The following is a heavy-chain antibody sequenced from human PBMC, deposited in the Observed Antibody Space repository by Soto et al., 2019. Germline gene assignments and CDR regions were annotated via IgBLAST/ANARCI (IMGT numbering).Heavy chain of an antibody. Sequence: SETLCLTCTVAGVSIRSYYWSWIRQHPGKGLEWIGNIYYSGSTNYNPSLKSRVTISVETSKNQFSLKLSSVTAADTAVYYCARHTMVRGVVWFDPWGQGTLVTVSS. CDR3: ARHTMVRGVVWFDP. V-gene: IGHV4-59*08. J-gene: IGHJ5*02. CDR2: IYYSGST. D-gene: IGHD3-10*01. CDR1: GVSIRSYY.